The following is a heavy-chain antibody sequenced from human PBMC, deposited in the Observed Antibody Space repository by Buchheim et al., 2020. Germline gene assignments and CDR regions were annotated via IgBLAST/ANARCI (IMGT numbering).Heavy chain of an antibody. Sequence: EVQLVESGGGLVQPGRSLRLSCTASGFTFGDYAMSWFRQAPGKGLEWVGFIRSKAYGGTTEYAASVNGRFTISRDDSKSIAYLQMNSLKTEDTAVYYCTRVYIAVWGVGDYFDYWGQGTL. J-gene: IGHJ4*02. CDR1: GFTFGDYA. CDR2: IRSKAYGGTT. V-gene: IGHV3-49*03. D-gene: IGHD3-16*01. CDR3: TRVYIAVWGVGDYFDY.